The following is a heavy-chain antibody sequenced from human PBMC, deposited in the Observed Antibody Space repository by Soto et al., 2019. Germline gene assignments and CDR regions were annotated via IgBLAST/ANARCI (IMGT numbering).Heavy chain of an antibody. CDR2: ISKGSDYI. CDR1: GFSFSDYT. D-gene: IGHD1-20*01. CDR3: AKDSGCVNNACAYDP. Sequence: GSLRLSFAASGFSFSDYTMNWVRQAPGKGLEWVSSISKGSDYIFYADKVKGRFTISRDNARNSLHLQMTSLRVEDTAVYYCAKDSGCVNNACAYDPWGQGTLVTVSS. V-gene: IGHV3-21*01. J-gene: IGHJ5*02.